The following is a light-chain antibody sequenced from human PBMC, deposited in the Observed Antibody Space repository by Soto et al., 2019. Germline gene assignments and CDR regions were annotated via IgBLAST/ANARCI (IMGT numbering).Light chain of an antibody. V-gene: IGLV2-14*01. Sequence: QSALTQPASVSGSPGQSITISCTGTSSDVGGFNYVSWYQQHPGKAPKLIIYEVSNRPSGVSNRFSGSKSGNTASLTISGVQAEDEGDYYCRSYTSSSTVIFGGGTKLTVL. CDR1: SSDVGGFNY. J-gene: IGLJ2*01. CDR2: EVS. CDR3: RSYTSSSTVI.